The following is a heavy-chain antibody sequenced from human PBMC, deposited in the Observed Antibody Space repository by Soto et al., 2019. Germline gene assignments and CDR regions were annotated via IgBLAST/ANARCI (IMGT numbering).Heavy chain of an antibody. J-gene: IGHJ4*02. D-gene: IGHD6-19*01. V-gene: IGHV4-38-2*01. CDR3: ARASIVAAGTIIDY. CDR1: GYSISGGYY. Sequence: PTETLSLTCAVSGYSISGGYYGGWIRQPPGKGLEWIGSIYHTGNTYYSPSLESRVTISVDTSKSHFSLRLTSVTAADTAVYYCARASIVAAGTIIDYWGQGTMVTV. CDR2: IYHTGNT.